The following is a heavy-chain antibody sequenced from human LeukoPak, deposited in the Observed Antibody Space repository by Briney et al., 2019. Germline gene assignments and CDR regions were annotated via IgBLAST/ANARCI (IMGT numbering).Heavy chain of an antibody. CDR3: AKGKHSGTYSASDY. V-gene: IGHV1-2*02. J-gene: IGHJ4*02. CDR1: GYTFSGYY. CDR2: INPNSGGT. Sequence: ASVKVSCKASGYTFSGYYMHWVRPAPGQGLEWMGWINPNSGGTNYAQKFQGRVTMTRDTSISTAYMELSRLRPDDTAVYYCAKGKHSGTYSASDYWGQGTLVTVSS. D-gene: IGHD1-26*01.